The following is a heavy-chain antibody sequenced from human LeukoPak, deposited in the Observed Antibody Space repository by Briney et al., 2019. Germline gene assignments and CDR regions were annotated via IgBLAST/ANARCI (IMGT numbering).Heavy chain of an antibody. J-gene: IGHJ4*02. V-gene: IGHV3-49*03. CDR1: GFTFRDFA. CDR2: IRSSIYGGTP. D-gene: IGHD1-1*01. CDR3: SREWGNGNDLRPGY. Sequence: PGGSLRLSCTSSGFTFRDFALSWFRQAPGKGLEWIGFIRSSIYGGTPKSAASVKGRFIFSRGDSKSVAYLRMNSLKTEDTAVYYCSREWGNGNDLRPGYWGQGTLVTVSS.